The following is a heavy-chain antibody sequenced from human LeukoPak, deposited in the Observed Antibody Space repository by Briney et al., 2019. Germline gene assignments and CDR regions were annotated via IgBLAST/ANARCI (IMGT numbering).Heavy chain of an antibody. CDR2: LSGSGITT. J-gene: IGHJ4*01. CDR1: GFTFSNSA. CDR3: AKGIYSSGWSYFDY. V-gene: IGHV3-23*01. Sequence: GGSLRLSCAASGFTFSNSAMSWVRQAPEKGLEWVSTLSGSGITTYYADSVKGRFTISRDNSKNTLYLQMNSLRAEDTAVYYCAKGIYSSGWSYFDYWGHGTLVTVSS. D-gene: IGHD6-19*01.